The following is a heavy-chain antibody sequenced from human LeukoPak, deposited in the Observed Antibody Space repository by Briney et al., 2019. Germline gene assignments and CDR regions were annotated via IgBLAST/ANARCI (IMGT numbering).Heavy chain of an antibody. CDR3: ARDHRSSPIVVVSGYYYYYMDV. J-gene: IGHJ6*03. V-gene: IGHV3-21*01. CDR1: GFTFSSYS. CDR2: ISSSSSYI. Sequence: GGSLRLSCAASGFTFSSYSMNWVRQAPGKGLEWVSSISSSSSYIYYADSVKGRFTISRDNAKNSLYLQMNSLRAEDTAVYYCARDHRSSPIVVVSGYYYYYMDVWGKGTTVTVSS. D-gene: IGHD3-22*01.